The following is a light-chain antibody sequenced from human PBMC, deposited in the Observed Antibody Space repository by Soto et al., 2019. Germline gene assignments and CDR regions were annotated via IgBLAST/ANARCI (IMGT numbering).Light chain of an antibody. CDR2: DSS. V-gene: IGKV3-20*01. J-gene: IGKJ1*01. CDR3: QQYGSSPTWT. Sequence: EIVLTRSPGTLSLSPGERATLSCRASQSVSSSSLAWYQQNPGQAPRLLIYDSSNRAPGIPDRFSGSGSGTDFTLTISRLEPEDFAVYYCQQYGSSPTWTFGHGTKVEI. CDR1: QSVSSSS.